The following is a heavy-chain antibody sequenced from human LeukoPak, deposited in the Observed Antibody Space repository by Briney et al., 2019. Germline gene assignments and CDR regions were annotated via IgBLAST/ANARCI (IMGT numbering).Heavy chain of an antibody. Sequence: SETLSLTCTVSGGSVSSGNYYWSWIRQPPGKGLEWIGYIYYSGDTNYNPSLKGRVTISVDTSKNQVSLKLSSVTAADTAVYYCARDPSGYFNYWGQGTLVTVSS. D-gene: IGHD3-22*01. CDR1: GGSVSSGNYY. CDR3: ARDPSGYFNY. V-gene: IGHV4-61*01. CDR2: IYYSGDT. J-gene: IGHJ4*02.